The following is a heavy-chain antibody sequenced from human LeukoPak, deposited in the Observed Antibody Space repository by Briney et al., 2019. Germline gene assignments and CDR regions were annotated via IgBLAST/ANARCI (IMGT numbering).Heavy chain of an antibody. Sequence: GGSLRLSCAASGFRFSSYSMNWVRQAPGKGLEWVSYMSGDSDIIDYADSVKGRFTISRDNARNSLYLQMNSLRDKDTAVYYCVRGGPIDYWGQGTLVTVSS. CDR2: MSGDSDII. J-gene: IGHJ4*02. V-gene: IGHV3-48*02. CDR1: GFRFSSYS. CDR3: VRGGPIDY.